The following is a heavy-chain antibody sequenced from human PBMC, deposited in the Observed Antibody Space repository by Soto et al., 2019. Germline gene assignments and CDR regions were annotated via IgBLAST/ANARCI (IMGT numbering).Heavy chain of an antibody. CDR3: AKDDYGGNSVDYFDY. V-gene: IGHV3-23*01. CDR1: GFAMSSYG. J-gene: IGHJ4*02. D-gene: IGHD4-17*01. CDR2: ISGSGGST. Sequence: GGPRVLCCGASGFAMSSYGMSCSRPAAWKGLEWVSAISGSGGSTYYADSVKGRFTISRDNSKNTLYLQMNSLRAEDTAVYYCAKDDYGGNSVDYFDYWGQGTLVTVSS.